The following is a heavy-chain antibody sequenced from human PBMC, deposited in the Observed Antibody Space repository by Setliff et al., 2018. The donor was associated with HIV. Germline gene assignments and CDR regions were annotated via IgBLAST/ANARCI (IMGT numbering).Heavy chain of an antibody. J-gene: IGHJ5*02. CDR1: GGSISGYY. CDR3: ARTRSGTYYGEMNWFDP. CDR2: IYYSGST. D-gene: IGHD3-10*01. V-gene: IGHV4-59*01. Sequence: PSETLSLTCSVSGGSISGYYWNWVRQPPGKGLEWMGYIYYSGSTDYNPALKRRVTISLDTSKNQFSLKLSSVTAADTAVYYCARTRSGTYYGEMNWFDPWGQGILVTVSS.